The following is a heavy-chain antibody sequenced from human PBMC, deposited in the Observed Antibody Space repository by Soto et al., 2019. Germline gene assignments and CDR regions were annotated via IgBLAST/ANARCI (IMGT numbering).Heavy chain of an antibody. Sequence: QVQLVQSGAEVKKPESSVKVSCKAPGGTFSTYAISWVRQAPGQGLEWMGGIIPMFGTANYAQRFQDRVTITADESTNTVYMELSSLGSEEAAVYFCGSGIQPWRRGINNGYSGWGEGTVVTVCS. V-gene: IGHV1-69*12. CDR3: GSGIQPWRRGINNGYSG. D-gene: IGHD5-12*01. CDR2: IIPMFGTA. J-gene: IGHJ4*02. CDR1: GGTFSTYA.